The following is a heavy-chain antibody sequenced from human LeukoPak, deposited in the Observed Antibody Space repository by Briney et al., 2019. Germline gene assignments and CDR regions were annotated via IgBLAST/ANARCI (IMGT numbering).Heavy chain of an antibody. D-gene: IGHD2-21*02. CDR3: ARGEVVTASPPDF. CDR1: GFTFSGYG. V-gene: IGHV3-30*04. J-gene: IGHJ4*02. CDR2: ISDDGSNK. Sequence: GGSLRLSCAASGFTFSGYGMHWVRLAPGVGLQWIAFISDDGSNKDYAVSVKGRFTITRDNSKNTLFLEMRSLRTEDTAVYYCARGEVVTASPPDFWGQGTLVTVSS.